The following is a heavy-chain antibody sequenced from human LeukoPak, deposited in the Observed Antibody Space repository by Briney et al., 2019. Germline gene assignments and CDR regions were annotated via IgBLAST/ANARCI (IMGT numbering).Heavy chain of an antibody. Sequence: SETLSLTCAVSGGSISSSNWWSWVRQPPGKGLEWIGEIFYSGSTNYNPSLKSRVTMSVDRSKNQFSLKLSSVTAADTAVYYCARVFPLAVNDGFDIWGQGTKVTVSS. CDR2: IFYSGST. D-gene: IGHD2-21*01. CDR1: GGSISSSNW. CDR3: ARVFPLAVNDGFDI. J-gene: IGHJ3*02. V-gene: IGHV4-4*02.